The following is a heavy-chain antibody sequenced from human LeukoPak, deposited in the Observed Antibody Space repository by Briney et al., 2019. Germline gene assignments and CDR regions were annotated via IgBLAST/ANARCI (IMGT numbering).Heavy chain of an antibody. J-gene: IGHJ5*02. D-gene: IGHD3-10*01. V-gene: IGHV4-39*07. CDR2: IYYSGST. Sequence: SETLSLTCTVSGGSISSSSYYWGWIRQPPGKGLEWIGSIYYSGSTYYNPSLKSRVTISVDTSKNQFSLKLSSVTAADTAVYYCARDLRMVRGVIMGLDPWGQGTLVTVSS. CDR1: GGSISSSSYY. CDR3: ARDLRMVRGVIMGLDP.